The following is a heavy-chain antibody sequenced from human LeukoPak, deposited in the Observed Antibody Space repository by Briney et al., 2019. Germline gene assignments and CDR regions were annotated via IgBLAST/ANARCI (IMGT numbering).Heavy chain of an antibody. CDR2: IYYSGST. J-gene: IGHJ6*02. CDR3: ARDDYNPGVDYYYGLDV. D-gene: IGHD4-11*01. V-gene: IGHV4-59*12. CDR1: GGSISTYY. Sequence: SETLSLTCTVSGGSISTYYWTWIRQPPGKGLEWIGYIYYSGSTNYNPSLESRVTISVDTSKNQFSLKLSSLTAADTAVYYCARDDYNPGVDYYYGLDVWGQGTTVTVSS.